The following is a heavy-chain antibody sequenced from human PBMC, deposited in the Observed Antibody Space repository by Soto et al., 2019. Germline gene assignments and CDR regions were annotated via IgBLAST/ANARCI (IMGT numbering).Heavy chain of an antibody. CDR3: GSLTPCDSSGWFARLVPAFDI. Sequence: QVQLVQSGADVKKPGSSVKVSCKASGCTFSSYNISWVRQAPGQGLEWVGRISHILGIANYAQKFQGRVTITAYKSTSTADMELSGLRSEDKAVYYCGSLTPCDSSGWFARLVPAFDIWGQGTLVTVSS. J-gene: IGHJ3*02. D-gene: IGHD6-19*01. V-gene: IGHV1-69*02. CDR1: GCTFSSYN. CDR2: ISHILGIA.